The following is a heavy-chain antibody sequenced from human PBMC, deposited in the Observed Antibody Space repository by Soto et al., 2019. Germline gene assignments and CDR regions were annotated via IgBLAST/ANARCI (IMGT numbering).Heavy chain of an antibody. J-gene: IGHJ4*02. CDR2: ISTYNGNT. Sequence: QVQLMQSGDGVEKPGASVMVSCKTSGYTFTSYGISWVRQAPGQVLEWMGWISTYNGNTKYAQKLQGRVTMTTDTSTSTAYMELRSLRSDDTAVFYCAREMVRGVGSDYWGQGTLVTVSS. D-gene: IGHD3-10*01. V-gene: IGHV1-18*01. CDR3: AREMVRGVGSDY. CDR1: GYTFTSYG.